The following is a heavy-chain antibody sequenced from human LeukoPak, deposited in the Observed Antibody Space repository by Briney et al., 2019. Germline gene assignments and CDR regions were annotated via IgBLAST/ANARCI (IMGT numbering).Heavy chain of an antibody. CDR2: ITTSGTTT. J-gene: IGHJ4*02. Sequence: PGGSLRLSCAASGFTFRSYKMIWVRQAPGKGLEWVSYITTSGTTTYYADSLKGRFTISRDNAKNSLYLQMNSLRAEDTAVYYCARVLFHSLAVFDYWGQGTLVTVSS. V-gene: IGHV3-48*03. CDR1: GFTFRSYK. D-gene: IGHD2/OR15-2a*01. CDR3: ARVLFHSLAVFDY.